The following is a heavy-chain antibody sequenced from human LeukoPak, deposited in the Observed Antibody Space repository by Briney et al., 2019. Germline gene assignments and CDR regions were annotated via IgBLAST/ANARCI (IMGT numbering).Heavy chain of an antibody. D-gene: IGHD6-19*01. CDR1: GGSISSDNW. Sequence: SETLSLTCAVSGGSISSDNWWIWVRQPPGRGLEWIGEIYHSGRANYNPSLKSRVSMSVDKSKNQFSLSLSSVTAADTAVYHCARGLYGSDSYWGQGNLVTVSS. CDR2: IYHSGRA. V-gene: IGHV4-4*02. J-gene: IGHJ4*02. CDR3: ARGLYGSDSY.